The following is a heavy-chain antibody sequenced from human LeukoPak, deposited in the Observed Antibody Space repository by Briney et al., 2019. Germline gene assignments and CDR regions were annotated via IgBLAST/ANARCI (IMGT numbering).Heavy chain of an antibody. CDR3: AREIAAAALGGVFVYYYMDV. Sequence: SVKVSCKASGGTFSGYAISWVRQAPGQGLEWMGRIIPIFGTANYAQKFQGRVTITTDESTSTAYMELSSLRSEDTAVYYCAREIAAAALGGVFVYYYMDVWGKGTTVTVSS. V-gene: IGHV1-69*05. CDR1: GGTFSGYA. J-gene: IGHJ6*03. CDR2: IIPIFGTA. D-gene: IGHD6-13*01.